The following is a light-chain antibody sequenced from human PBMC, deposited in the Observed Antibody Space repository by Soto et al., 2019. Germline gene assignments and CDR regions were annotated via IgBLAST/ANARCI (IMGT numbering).Light chain of an antibody. J-gene: IGLJ2*01. CDR1: SSDVGGYNF. CDR2: DVS. Sequence: QSVLTQPRSVSGSPGQSVTISCTGTSSDVGGYNFVSWYQQHPGKVPKLMIYDVSQRPSGVPDRFSGSKSGNTASLTISGLQAEDEADYYCCSYAGSYTLFGGGTKHRP. CDR3: CSYAGSYTL. V-gene: IGLV2-11*01.